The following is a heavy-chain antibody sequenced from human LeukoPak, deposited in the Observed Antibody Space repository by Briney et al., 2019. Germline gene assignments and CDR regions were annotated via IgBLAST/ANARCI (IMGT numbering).Heavy chain of an antibody. Sequence: SETLSLSCTVSGGSISNSSYYWGWIRQPPGKGLEWIGSIYYSGSTYYNPSLKSRVTISVDTSKNQFSLKPSSVTAADTAVYYCARRAFVVVAAKRSRWFDPWGQGTLVTVSS. D-gene: IGHD2-15*01. V-gene: IGHV4-39*07. CDR1: GGSISNSSYY. J-gene: IGHJ5*02. CDR2: IYYSGST. CDR3: ARRAFVVVAAKRSRWFDP.